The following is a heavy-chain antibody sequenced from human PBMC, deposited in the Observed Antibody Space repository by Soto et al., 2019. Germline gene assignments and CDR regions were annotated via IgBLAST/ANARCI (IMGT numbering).Heavy chain of an antibody. D-gene: IGHD6-13*01. J-gene: IGHJ6*02. CDR2: IYYSGST. V-gene: IGHV4-59*01. CDR1: GGSISSYY. CDR3: AREGIAAPNYYYYGMDV. Sequence: LSLTCTVSGGSISSYYWSWIRQPPGKGMEWIGYIYYSGSTNYNPSLKSRVTISVDTSKNQFSLKLSSVTAADTAVYYCAREGIAAPNYYYYGMDVWGQGTTVTVSS.